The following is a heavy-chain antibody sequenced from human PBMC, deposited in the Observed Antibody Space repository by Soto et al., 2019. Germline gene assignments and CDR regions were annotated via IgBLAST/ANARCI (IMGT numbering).Heavy chain of an antibody. Sequence: SETLSLTCTVSGGSISSYYWSWIRQPAGKGLEWIGRIYTSGSTNYNPSLKSRVTMSVDTSKNQFSLKLSSVTAADTAVYYCARGFGSLIYYYYAMDVWGQGTTVTVSS. J-gene: IGHJ6*02. CDR2: IYTSGST. D-gene: IGHD3-16*01. CDR3: ARGFGSLIYYYYAMDV. V-gene: IGHV4-4*07. CDR1: GGSISSYY.